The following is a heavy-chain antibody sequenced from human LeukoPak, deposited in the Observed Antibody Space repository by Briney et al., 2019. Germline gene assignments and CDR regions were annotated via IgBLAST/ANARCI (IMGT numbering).Heavy chain of an antibody. J-gene: IGHJ2*01. Sequence: SETLSLTCTVSGGSISSYFWSWIRQPPGKGLEWIGYINYSGSSDYNPSLKSRVTFSVDTSKNQFSLRLSSVTAADTAVYYCGRRTYYDTLTGYNYWYFDLWGRSTLVTVSS. CDR3: GRRTYYDTLTGYNYWYFDL. CDR2: INYSGSS. V-gene: IGHV4-59*01. CDR1: GGSISSYF. D-gene: IGHD3-9*01.